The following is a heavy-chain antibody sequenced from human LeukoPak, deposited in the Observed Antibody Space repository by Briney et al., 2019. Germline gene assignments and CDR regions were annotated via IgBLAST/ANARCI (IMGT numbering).Heavy chain of an antibody. CDR3: ARQRGGNAYFDY. V-gene: IGHV3-30*03. CDR1: GFTFSSYG. D-gene: IGHD4-23*01. Sequence: GGSLRLSCAASGFTFSSYGIHWVRQAPGKGLEWVAVISYDGSNKYYADSVKGRFTISRDSSKNTLYLQMNSLRAEDTAVYYCARQRGGNAYFDYWGQGTLVTVSS. CDR2: ISYDGSNK. J-gene: IGHJ4*02.